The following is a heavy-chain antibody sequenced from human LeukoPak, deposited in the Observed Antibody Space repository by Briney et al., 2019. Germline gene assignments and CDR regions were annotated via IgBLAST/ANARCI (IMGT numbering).Heavy chain of an antibody. V-gene: IGHV4-59*01. Sequence: SETLSLTCTVSGGSITSYYWSWIRLPPRKGLEWIGYLSKTGNTNNSPPPKSRDPIFGDTSQNMSFLKLSSVSAPDTAVYFCSRARYVSSFYAFYIEGQGKLVTVSA. CDR1: GGSITSYY. D-gene: IGHD6-13*01. J-gene: IGHJ3*02. CDR2: LSKTGNT. CDR3: SRARYVSSFYAFYI.